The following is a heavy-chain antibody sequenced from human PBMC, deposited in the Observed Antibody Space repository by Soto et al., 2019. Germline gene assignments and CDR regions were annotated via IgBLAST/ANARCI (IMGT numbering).Heavy chain of an antibody. D-gene: IGHD4-17*01. CDR2: IFYCGTT. CDR1: GGSISRGGYY. V-gene: IGHV4-31*03. Sequence: PSETLSLTCTVSGGSISRGGYYWNWIRQLPGKGLEWIGYIFYCGTTYYNPSLKSRVTISVDTSKNQFSLKLSSVTAADTAVYYCARAHYGDYGYGMDVWGQGTTVTVSS. CDR3: ARAHYGDYGYGMDV. J-gene: IGHJ6*02.